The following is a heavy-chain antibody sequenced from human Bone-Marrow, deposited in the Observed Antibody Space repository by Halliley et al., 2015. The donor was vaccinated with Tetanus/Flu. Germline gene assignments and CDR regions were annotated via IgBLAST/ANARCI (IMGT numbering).Heavy chain of an antibody. D-gene: IGHD3-3*01. Sequence: NKHYMDSAEGRFTISRDNSKNTLSLQMNNLRPEDTALYYCAKDSEPVLEWSPGYSYDYGLDVWGQGTTVTVSS. CDR3: AKDSEPVLEWSPGYSYDYGLDV. CDR2: NK. V-gene: IGHV3-30*02. J-gene: IGHJ6*02.